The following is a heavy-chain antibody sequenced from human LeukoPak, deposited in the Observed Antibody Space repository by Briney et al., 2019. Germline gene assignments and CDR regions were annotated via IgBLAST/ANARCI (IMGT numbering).Heavy chain of an antibody. CDR3: ARRGPCSDTSCPNAMDV. Sequence: GGSLRLSCAASGFTFSYYDMHWVRQAKGKGLEWVPAIGTAGAAYYPGSVKGRFTISRDNAKNSLYLDMNSLRAGDTAVYYCARRGPCSDTSCPNAMDVWGQGTTVTVSS. J-gene: IGHJ6*02. D-gene: IGHD2-2*01. CDR2: IGTAGAA. V-gene: IGHV3-13*01. CDR1: GFTFSYYD.